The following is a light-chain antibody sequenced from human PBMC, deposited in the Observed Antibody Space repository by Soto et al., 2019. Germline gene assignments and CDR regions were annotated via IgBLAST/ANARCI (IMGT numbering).Light chain of an antibody. Sequence: QSVLTQPPSASGTPGQRVTISCSGSSSNIGDNPVNWYQQVPGAAPKLLIFTNVNRPSGVPDRFSGSKSGTSASLAITGLQAEDEADYYCLSYDSSLSAFYVFGTGTKLTVL. CDR1: SSNIGDNP. CDR3: LSYDSSLSAFYV. J-gene: IGLJ1*01. CDR2: TNV. V-gene: IGLV1-44*01.